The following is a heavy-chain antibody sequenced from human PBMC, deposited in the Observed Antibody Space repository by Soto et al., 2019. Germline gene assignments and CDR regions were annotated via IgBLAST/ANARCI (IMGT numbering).Heavy chain of an antibody. CDR2: IWYDGSNK. CDR3: ARELVVTATPYGMDV. D-gene: IGHD2-21*02. CDR1: GFTFSSYG. V-gene: IGHV3-33*01. Sequence: PGGSLRLSCAASGFTFSSYGMHWVRQAPGKGLEWVAVIWYDGSNKYYADAVKGRFTISRDNSKNTLYLQMNSLRAEDTAVYYCARELVVTATPYGMDVWGQGTTVTVSS. J-gene: IGHJ6*02.